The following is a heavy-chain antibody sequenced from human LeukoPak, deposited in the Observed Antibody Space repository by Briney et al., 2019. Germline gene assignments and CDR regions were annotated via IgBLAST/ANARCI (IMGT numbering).Heavy chain of an antibody. V-gene: IGHV3-66*01. D-gene: IGHD2/OR15-2a*01. CDR2: IYSGGST. CDR3: ARGLSAGHYYYYYGMDV. Sequence: PGGSLRLSCAASGFTVSSNYMSWGRQAPGKGLEWVSVIYSGGSTYYADSVKGRFTISRDNSKNTLYLQMNSLRAEDTAVYYCARGLSAGHYYYYYGMDVWGQGTTVTVSS. J-gene: IGHJ6*02. CDR1: GFTVSSNY.